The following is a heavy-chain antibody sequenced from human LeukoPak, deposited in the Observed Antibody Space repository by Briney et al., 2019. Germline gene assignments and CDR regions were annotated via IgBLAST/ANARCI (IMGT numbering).Heavy chain of an antibody. J-gene: IGHJ4*02. Sequence: GGSLRLSCAASGFSFISYGMHWVRQAPGKGLEWVAVISYDGSNKYYADSVKGRFTISRDNSKNTLYLQMNSLRAEDTAVYYCARVRYFDWLSPFDYWGQGTLVTVSS. D-gene: IGHD3-9*01. CDR2: ISYDGSNK. CDR3: ARVRYFDWLSPFDY. CDR1: GFSFISYG. V-gene: IGHV3-30*03.